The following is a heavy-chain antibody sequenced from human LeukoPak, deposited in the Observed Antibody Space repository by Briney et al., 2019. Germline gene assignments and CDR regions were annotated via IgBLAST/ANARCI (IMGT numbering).Heavy chain of an antibody. Sequence: ASVKVSCKASGYTFTSYDINWVRQATGQGLEWXXXMNPNSGNTGYAQKFQGRVTMTRNTSISTAYMELSSLRSEDTAVYYCARDGRVSGWYNWFDPWGQGTLVTVSS. D-gene: IGHD6-19*01. CDR2: MNPNSGNT. J-gene: IGHJ5*02. V-gene: IGHV1-8*01. CDR3: ARDGRVSGWYNWFDP. CDR1: GYTFTSYD.